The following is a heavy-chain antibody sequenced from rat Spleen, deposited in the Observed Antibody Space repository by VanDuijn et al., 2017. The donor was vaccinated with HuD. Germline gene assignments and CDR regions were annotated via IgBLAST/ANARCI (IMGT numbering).Heavy chain of an antibody. D-gene: IGHD1-2*01. J-gene: IGHJ2*01. CDR1: GFTFSNYD. Sequence: EVQLVESGGGLVQPGRSLKLSCAASGFTFSNYDMAWVRQAPTKGLEWLATISYDGSRTYYRDSVKGRFTISRNNAKGTLYLQMDSLRSEDTATYFCARPDYSRFDYWGQGVMVTVSS. CDR3: ARPDYSRFDY. CDR2: ISYDGSRT. V-gene: IGHV5-29*01.